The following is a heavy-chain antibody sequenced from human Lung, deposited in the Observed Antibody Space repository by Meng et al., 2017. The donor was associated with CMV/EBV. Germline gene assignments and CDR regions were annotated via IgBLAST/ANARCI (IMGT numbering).Heavy chain of an antibody. CDR3: AKAFSASWYREYYDY. CDR2: ITASGGST. V-gene: IGHV3-23*01. J-gene: IGHJ4*02. Sequence: ESLKISCAASEFTFSNFAMSWVRLAPGRGLAWVSAITASGGSTYYADSVKGRFTVSRDNFKNTLYLQMNSLRVEDTAVYYCAKAFSASWYREYYDYWGQGTLVTVSS. D-gene: IGHD6-13*01. CDR1: EFTFSNFA.